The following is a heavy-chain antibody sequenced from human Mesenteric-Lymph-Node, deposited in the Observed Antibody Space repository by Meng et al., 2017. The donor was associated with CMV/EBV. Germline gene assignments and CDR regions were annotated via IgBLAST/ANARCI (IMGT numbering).Heavy chain of an antibody. J-gene: IGHJ4*02. Sequence: GGSLRLSCEASGFTFSNYWVHWVRQAPGKGLVWVSRINGDGSSTTYADSVKGRFTISRDNAKNTLYLQMNSLRVEDTAVYYCARGFRFLEWFCDNWGQGTLVTVSS. CDR1: GFTFSNYW. CDR3: ARGFRFLEWFCDN. V-gene: IGHV3-74*01. D-gene: IGHD3-3*01. CDR2: INGDGSST.